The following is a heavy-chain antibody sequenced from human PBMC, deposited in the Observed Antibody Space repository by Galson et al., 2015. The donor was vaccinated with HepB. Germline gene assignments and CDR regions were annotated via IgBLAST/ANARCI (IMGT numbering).Heavy chain of an antibody. CDR2: IIPIFGTA. V-gene: IGHV1-69*13. CDR1: GGTFSSYA. CDR3: ASTDASYGPYYYYYYMDV. J-gene: IGHJ6*03. Sequence: SVKVSCKASGGTFSSYAISWVRQAPGQGLEWMGGIIPIFGTANYAQKFQGRVTITADESTSTAYMELSSLRSEDTAVYYCASTDASYGPYYYYYYMDVWGKGTTVTVSS. D-gene: IGHD3-10*01.